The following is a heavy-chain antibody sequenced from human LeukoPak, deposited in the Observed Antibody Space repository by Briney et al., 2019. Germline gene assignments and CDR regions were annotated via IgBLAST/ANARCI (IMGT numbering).Heavy chain of an antibody. Sequence: GESLKISCQSSGYTFTSYWIGWVRRMPGKGLQWMGIIYPGDSDTTYSPSFQGQVTISADKSISTAYLQWSSLKASDTAIYYCARLIVGSPSTGWFDPWGQGTLVTVSS. CDR2: IYPGDSDT. CDR1: GYTFTSYW. J-gene: IGHJ5*02. D-gene: IGHD1-26*01. V-gene: IGHV5-51*01. CDR3: ARLIVGSPSTGWFDP.